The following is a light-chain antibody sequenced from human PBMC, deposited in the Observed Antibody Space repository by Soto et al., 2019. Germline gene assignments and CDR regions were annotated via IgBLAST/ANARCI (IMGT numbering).Light chain of an antibody. CDR1: SSDIGNYNY. CDR3: CSYAGTTTWV. J-gene: IGLJ2*01. Sequence: QSALTQPASVSGSPGQSITISCTGTSSDIGNYNYVSWYQQYPGKAPKLIIYGVSNRPSGVSSRFSASKSGNTASLTISGVQAEDEADYYCCSYAGTTTWVFGGGTKLTVL. V-gene: IGLV2-23*02. CDR2: GVS.